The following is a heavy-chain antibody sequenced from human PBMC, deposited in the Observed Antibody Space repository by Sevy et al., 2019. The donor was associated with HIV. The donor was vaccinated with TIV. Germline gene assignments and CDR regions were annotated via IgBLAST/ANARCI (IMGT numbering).Heavy chain of an antibody. CDR3: ARARGGIAAAATVY. J-gene: IGHJ4*02. V-gene: IGHV1-18*01. CDR1: GYTFTSYG. CDR2: ISAYNGNT. D-gene: IGHD6-13*01. Sequence: ASVKVSCKASGYTFTSYGISWVRQAPGQGLEWMGWISAYNGNTNYAQNLQGRVTMTTDTSTSTAYMELRSLRSDDTAVYYCARARGGIAAAATVYWGQGTLVTVSS.